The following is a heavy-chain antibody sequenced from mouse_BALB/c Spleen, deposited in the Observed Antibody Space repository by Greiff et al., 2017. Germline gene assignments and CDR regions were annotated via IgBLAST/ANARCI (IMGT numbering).Heavy chain of an antibody. CDR2: ILPGSGST. Sequence: QVQLKQSGAELVKPGASVKLSCKASGYTFTSYYMYWVKQRPGQGLEWIGEILPGSGSTNYNEKFKGKATFTADTSSNTAYMQLSSLTSEDSAVYYCASHYYGPDYWGQGTTLTVSS. D-gene: IGHD1-2*01. CDR3: ASHYYGPDY. V-gene: IGHV1-9*01. CDR1: GYTFTSYY. J-gene: IGHJ2*01.